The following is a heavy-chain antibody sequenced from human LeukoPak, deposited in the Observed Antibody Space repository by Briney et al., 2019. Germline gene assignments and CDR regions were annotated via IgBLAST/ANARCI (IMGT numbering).Heavy chain of an antibody. CDR2: IIPIFGIA. CDR3: AKSPYYYDSSGPYYYYYYGMDV. V-gene: IGHV1-69*04. J-gene: IGHJ6*02. Sequence: AASVKVSCKASGYTFTSYAISWVRQAPGQGLEWMGRIIPIFGIANYAQKFQGRVTITADKSTSTAYTELSSLRSEDTAVYYCAKSPYYYDSSGPYYYYYYGMDVWGQGTTATVSS. CDR1: GYTFTSYA. D-gene: IGHD3-22*01.